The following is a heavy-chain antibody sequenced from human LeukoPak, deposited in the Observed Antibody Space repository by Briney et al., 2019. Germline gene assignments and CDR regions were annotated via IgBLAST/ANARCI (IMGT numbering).Heavy chain of an antibody. Sequence: SETLSLTCTVSGGSISSYYWSWIRQPAGKGLEWIGRIYTSGSTNYNPSLKSRVTMSVDTSKNQFSLKLSSVTAADTAVYYCAGGSYDSSGYYYYGMDVWGQGTTVTVSS. CDR3: AGGSYDSSGYYYYGMDV. V-gene: IGHV4-4*07. J-gene: IGHJ6*02. D-gene: IGHD3-22*01. CDR2: IYTSGST. CDR1: GGSISSYY.